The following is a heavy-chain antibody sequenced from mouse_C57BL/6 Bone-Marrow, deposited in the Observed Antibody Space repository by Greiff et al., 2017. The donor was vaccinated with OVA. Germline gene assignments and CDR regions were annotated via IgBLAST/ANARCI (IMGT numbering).Heavy chain of an antibody. CDR2: ISNGGGST. V-gene: IGHV5-12*01. CDR3: ARLDAMDY. CDR1: GFTFSDFY. Sequence: DVKLQESGGGLVQPGGSLKLSCAASGFTFSDFYMYWIRQTPEKRLEWVAYISNGGGSTYYPDTVKGRFTISRDNAKNTLYLQMSRLNSEDTAMYYCARLDAMDYWGQGTSVTVSS. J-gene: IGHJ4*01.